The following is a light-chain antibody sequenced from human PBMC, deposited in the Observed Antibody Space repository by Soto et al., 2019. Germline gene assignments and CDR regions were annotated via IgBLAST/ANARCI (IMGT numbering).Light chain of an antibody. Sequence: QLVLTQPPSASGTPGQTVTISCSGSSSNIGSNTVNWYQQLPGTAPKLLIYANSQRPSGVPDRFSGSKSGTSASLAISGLQSEDEADYHCATWDDSLNGLVFGGGTKVTVL. J-gene: IGLJ2*01. CDR2: ANS. V-gene: IGLV1-44*01. CDR3: ATWDDSLNGLV. CDR1: SSNIGSNT.